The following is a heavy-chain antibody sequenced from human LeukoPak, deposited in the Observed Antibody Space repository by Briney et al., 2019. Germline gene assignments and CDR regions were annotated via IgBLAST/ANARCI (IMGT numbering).Heavy chain of an antibody. CDR1: GFTFDDYG. J-gene: IGHJ4*02. Sequence: GGSLRLSCAASGFTFDDYGMSWVRQAPGKGLEWVSGINWNGGSSGYADSVKGRFTISRDNAKNSLYLQMNSLRAEDTAVYYCAREGWAPGRDLTYYYDSSGLKPGAFVSEHAGLNWGQGTLVTVSS. CDR2: INWNGGSS. V-gene: IGHV3-20*04. CDR3: AREGWAPGRDLTYYYDSSGLKPGAFVSEHAGLN. D-gene: IGHD3-22*01.